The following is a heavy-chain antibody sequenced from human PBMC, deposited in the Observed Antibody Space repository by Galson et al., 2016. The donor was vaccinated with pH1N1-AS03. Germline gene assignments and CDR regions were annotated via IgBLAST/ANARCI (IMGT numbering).Heavy chain of an antibody. J-gene: IGHJ6*02. CDR1: GFDFSRSP. CDR2: VSFESSNK. Sequence: FLRLSCATSGFDFSRSPMHWVRQAPGKGLEWVSVVSFESSNKRYADSVEGRLVISRDNSNNMVYLQMNSLRSEDTAVYYCARGRVFDDSYYGLDVWGQGTTVIVSS. D-gene: IGHD3-10*02. CDR3: ARGRVFDDSYYGLDV. V-gene: IGHV3-30*09.